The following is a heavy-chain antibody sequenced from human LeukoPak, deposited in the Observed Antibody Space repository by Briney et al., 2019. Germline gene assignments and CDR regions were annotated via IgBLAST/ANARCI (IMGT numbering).Heavy chain of an antibody. CDR3: ARESYYGSGSYYDY. V-gene: IGHV2-70*04. CDR2: IDWDDDK. Sequence: SGPALVKPTQTLTLTCTFSGFSLSTSGMRVIWIRQPPGKALECLARIDWDDDKFYSTSLKTRLTISKDTSKNQVVLTMANMDPVDTATYYCARESYYGSGSYYDYWGQRTLVTVSS. J-gene: IGHJ4*02. D-gene: IGHD3-10*01. CDR1: GFSLSTSGMR.